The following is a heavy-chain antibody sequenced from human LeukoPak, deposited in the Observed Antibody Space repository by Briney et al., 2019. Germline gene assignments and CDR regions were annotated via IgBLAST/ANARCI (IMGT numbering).Heavy chain of an antibody. Sequence: SETLSLTCAVYGGSFSGYYWSWIRQPPGKGLEWIGEINHSGSTNYNPSLKSRVTISVDTSKNQFSLKLSSVTAADTAVYYCARQRVYGDYLETDYWGQGTLVTVSS. D-gene: IGHD4-17*01. CDR1: GGSFSGYY. CDR3: ARQRVYGDYLETDY. J-gene: IGHJ4*02. CDR2: INHSGST. V-gene: IGHV4-34*01.